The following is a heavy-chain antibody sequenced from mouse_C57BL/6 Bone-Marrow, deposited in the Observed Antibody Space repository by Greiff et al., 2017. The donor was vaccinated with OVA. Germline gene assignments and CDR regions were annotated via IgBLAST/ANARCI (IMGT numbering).Heavy chain of an antibody. CDR1: GYAFSSYW. D-gene: IGHD1-1*01. J-gene: IGHJ2*01. CDR2: IYPGDGDT. Sequence: VQLQQSGAELVKPGASVKISCKASGYAFSSYWMNWVKQRPGKGLEWIGQIYPGDGDTNYNGKFKGKATLTADKSSSTAYMQLSSLTSEDSAVYFCARDLLLLRFYYWGQGTTLTVSS. CDR3: ARDLLLLRFYY. V-gene: IGHV1-80*01.